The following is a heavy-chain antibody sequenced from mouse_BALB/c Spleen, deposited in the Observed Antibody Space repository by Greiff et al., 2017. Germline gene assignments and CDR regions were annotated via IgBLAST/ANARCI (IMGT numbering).Heavy chain of an antibody. D-gene: IGHD2-1*01. CDR2: IWAGGSP. Sequence: QVQLKESGPGLVAPSQSLSITCTVSGFSLTSYGVHWVRQPPGKGLEWLGVIWAGGSPNYNSALMSRLSISKDNSKSQVFLKMNSLQTDDTAMYYCARDDPLYYGTLGWYFDVWGAGTTVTVSS. V-gene: IGHV2-9*02. CDR1: GFSLTSYG. CDR3: ARDDPLYYGTLGWYFDV. J-gene: IGHJ1*01.